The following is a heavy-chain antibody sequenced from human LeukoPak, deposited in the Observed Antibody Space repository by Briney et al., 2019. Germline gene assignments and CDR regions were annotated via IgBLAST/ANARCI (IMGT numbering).Heavy chain of an antibody. J-gene: IGHJ3*02. CDR3: VKCFSGGLYDAFDM. D-gene: IGHD1-26*01. Sequence: GGSLRLSCQSAELPFSSEAMRWVRQAPGKGPEWVSGIRPIGDGTYYVDSVKGRFTISRDNSKNTLWLTESSVRSEDKDVYCCVKCFSGGLYDAFDMWGQGTMVTVSS. V-gene: IGHV3-23*01. CDR1: ELPFSSEA. CDR2: IRPIGDGT.